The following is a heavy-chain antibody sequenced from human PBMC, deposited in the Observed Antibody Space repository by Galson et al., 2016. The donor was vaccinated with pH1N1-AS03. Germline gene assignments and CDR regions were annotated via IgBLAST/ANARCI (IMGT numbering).Heavy chain of an antibody. J-gene: IGHJ6*03. CDR1: GLTLKSYW. D-gene: IGHD2-21*02. CDR2: INQDENEK. V-gene: IGHV3-7*03. Sequence: SLRLSCAAFGLTLKSYWMSWVRQAPGKGLEWVANINQDENEKYCVDSVKGRFTISRDNAKNSLYLEMNSLRAEDAALYYCARESTGTEHIVVVTGRYGYYYMDVWGKGTTVTVSS. CDR3: ARESTGTEHIVVVTGRYGYYYMDV.